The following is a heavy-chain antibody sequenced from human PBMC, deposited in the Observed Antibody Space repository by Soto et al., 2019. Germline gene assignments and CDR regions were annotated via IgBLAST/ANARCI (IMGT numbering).Heavy chain of an antibody. V-gene: IGHV1-46*02. Sequence: QVQLVQSGAEVRKPGASVKVSCKPSGYTFNTYYLHWLRQAPGQALEWMGVIHPSGGGTTYAQKFQGRVTVTRDTSTTTVFMELSSLRSDDTAVYSCARGGHIAVVTASFDYWGQGTLVTVSS. CDR1: GYTFNTYY. CDR3: ARGGHIAVVTASFDY. CDR2: IHPSGGGT. J-gene: IGHJ4*02. D-gene: IGHD2-21*02.